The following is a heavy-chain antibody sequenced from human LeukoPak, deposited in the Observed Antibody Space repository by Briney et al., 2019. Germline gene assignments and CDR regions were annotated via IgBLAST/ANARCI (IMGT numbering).Heavy chain of an antibody. CDR3: ARDQGGRAFYAFDI. V-gene: IGHV4-39*07. D-gene: IGHD6-13*01. CDR1: GGSISSSSYY. Sequence: SETLSLTCTVSGGSISSSSYYWGWIRQPPGKGLEWIGSIYHSGSTYYNPSLKSRVTISVDTSKNQFSLKLSSVTAADTAVYYCARDQGGRAFYAFDIWGQGTMVTVSS. J-gene: IGHJ3*02. CDR2: IYHSGST.